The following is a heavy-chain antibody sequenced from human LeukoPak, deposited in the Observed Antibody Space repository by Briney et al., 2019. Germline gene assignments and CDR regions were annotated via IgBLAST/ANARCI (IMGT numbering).Heavy chain of an antibody. J-gene: IGHJ4*02. CDR3: ARHGRYCSGGSCYSRYKIDY. V-gene: IGHV4-59*08. CDR2: IYYSGST. CDR1: GGSFSGYY. Sequence: ASETLSLTCAVYGGSFSGYYWSWIRQPPGKGLEWIGYIYYSGSTNYNPSLKSRVTISVDTSKNQFSLKLSSVTAADTAVYYCARHGRYCSGGSCYSRYKIDYWGQGTLVTVSS. D-gene: IGHD2-15*01.